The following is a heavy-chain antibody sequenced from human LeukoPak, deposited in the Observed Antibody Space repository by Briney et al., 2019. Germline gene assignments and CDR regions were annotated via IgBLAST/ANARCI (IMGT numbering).Heavy chain of an antibody. CDR2: IFSDGTGI. V-gene: IGHV3-74*01. CDR1: GFSFSDYW. Sequence: GGSLRLSCAVSGFSFSDYWMHWVRQAPGKGLVWVSRIFSDGTGINYADFAKGRFTISRDNVENTLYLQMNSLRAEDTAVYYCVRGLLDYWGQGTRVTVSS. D-gene: IGHD5/OR15-5a*01. J-gene: IGHJ4*02. CDR3: VRGLLDY.